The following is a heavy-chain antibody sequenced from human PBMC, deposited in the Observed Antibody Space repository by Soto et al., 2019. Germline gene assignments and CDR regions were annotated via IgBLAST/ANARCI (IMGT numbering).Heavy chain of an antibody. CDR2: ISSSGSTI. D-gene: IGHD3-3*01. CDR1: GFTFSDYY. J-gene: IGHJ6*03. V-gene: IGHV3-11*01. CDR3: ANPAIFGVVTTESSYYYYYMDV. Sequence: PGGSLRLSCAASGFTFSDYYMSWIRQAPGKGLEWVSYISSSGSTIYYADSVKGRFTISRDNAKNSLYLQMNSLRAEDTAVYYCANPAIFGVVTTESSYYYYYMDVWGKRTTVTVSS.